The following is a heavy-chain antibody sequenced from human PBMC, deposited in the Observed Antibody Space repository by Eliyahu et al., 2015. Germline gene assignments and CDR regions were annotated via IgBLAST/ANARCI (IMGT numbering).Heavy chain of an antibody. V-gene: IGHV4-39*01. CDR2: IYYCGNT. CDR3: ARSTYFYGSGSPLDY. J-gene: IGHJ4*02. D-gene: IGHD3-10*01. Sequence: QQQLQESGPGLVKPSETLSLTCNVSGGSVSSSNYYWVWIRQPPGKGLEWIGSIYYCGNTHHKPSLESRVTISIDTPKNQFSLRLNSLTAADTAVYYCARSTYFYGSGSPLDYWGQGTLVTVSS. CDR1: GGSVSSSNYY.